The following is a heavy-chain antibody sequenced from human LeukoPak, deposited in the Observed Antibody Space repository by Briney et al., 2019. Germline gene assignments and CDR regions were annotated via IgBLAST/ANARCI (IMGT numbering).Heavy chain of an antibody. Sequence: GGSLRLSCAASGFTFSSYAMSWARQAPGKGLEWVAFIRYDGSNKYYADSVKGRFTISRDNSKNTLYLQMNSLRAEDTAVYYCAKDLGATGLAYWGQGTLVTVSS. V-gene: IGHV3-30*02. CDR3: AKDLGATGLAY. D-gene: IGHD1-26*01. J-gene: IGHJ4*02. CDR2: IRYDGSNK. CDR1: GFTFSSYA.